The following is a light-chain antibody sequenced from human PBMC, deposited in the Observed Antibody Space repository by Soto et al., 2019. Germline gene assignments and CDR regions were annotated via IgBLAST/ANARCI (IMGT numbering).Light chain of an antibody. V-gene: IGKV1-6*01. CDR3: LQDFSYPYT. CDR1: QGVGSD. Sequence: AIQMTQSPSFLSASIGDRVTITCLASQGVGSDVGWYQQKPGKAPKVLIYAVSNLQSGVPSRFSGSGSGTDFTLTISSLQPEDFATYYCLQDFSYPYTLGQGTELEIK. CDR2: AVS. J-gene: IGKJ2*01.